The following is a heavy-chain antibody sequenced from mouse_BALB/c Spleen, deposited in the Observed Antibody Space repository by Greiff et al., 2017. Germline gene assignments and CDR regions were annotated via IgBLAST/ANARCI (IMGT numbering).Heavy chain of an antibody. CDR3: ARGGLRRDYYAMDY. D-gene: IGHD2-4*01. CDR2: ILPGSGST. J-gene: IGHJ4*01. Sequence: VQRVESGAELMKPGASVKISCKATGYTFSSYWIEWVKQRPGHGLEWIGEILPGSGSTNYNEKFKGKATFTADTSSNTAYMQLSSLTSEDSAVYYCARGGLRRDYYAMDYGGQGTSVTVSS. V-gene: IGHV1-9*01. CDR1: GYTFSSYW.